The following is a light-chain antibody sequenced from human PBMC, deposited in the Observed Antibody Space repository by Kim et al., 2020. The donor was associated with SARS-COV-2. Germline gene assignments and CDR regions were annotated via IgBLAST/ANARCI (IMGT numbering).Light chain of an antibody. V-gene: IGKV3-11*01. CDR2: DAS. CDR1: QSVSSY. J-gene: IGKJ5*01. Sequence: PGERATLACRASQSVSSYLAWYQQKPGQAPRLLIYDASNRATGIPARFSGSGSGTDFTLTISSLEPEDFAVYYCQQRSNWPRAITFGQGTRLEIK. CDR3: QQRSNWPRAIT.